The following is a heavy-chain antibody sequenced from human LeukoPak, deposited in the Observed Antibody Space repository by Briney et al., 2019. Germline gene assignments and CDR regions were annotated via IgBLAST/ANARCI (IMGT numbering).Heavy chain of an antibody. CDR1: GYTLTELS. J-gene: IGHJ4*02. Sequence: ASVKVSCKVSGYTLTELSMHWVRQAPGKGLEWMGGFDPEDGETIYAQKFQGRVNMTEDTSTDTAYMELSSLRSEDTAVYYCAAMYGGNWNPFDYWGQGTLVTVSS. CDR3: AAMYGGNWNPFDY. V-gene: IGHV1-24*01. D-gene: IGHD4-23*01. CDR2: FDPEDGET.